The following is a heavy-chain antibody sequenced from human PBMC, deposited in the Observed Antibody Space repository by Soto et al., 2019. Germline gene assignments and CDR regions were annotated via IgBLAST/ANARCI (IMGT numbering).Heavy chain of an antibody. CDR1: GYTFTSYG. CDR3: ARDGVGSGYDSYYYYGMDV. V-gene: IGHV1-18*04. Sequence: ASVKVSCKASGYTFTSYGISWVRQAPGQGLEWMGWISAYNGNTNYAQKLQGRVTMTTDTSTSTAYMELRSLRSDDTAVYYCARDGVGSGYDSYYYYGMDVWGQGTTVTVS. CDR2: ISAYNGNT. D-gene: IGHD3-22*01. J-gene: IGHJ6*02.